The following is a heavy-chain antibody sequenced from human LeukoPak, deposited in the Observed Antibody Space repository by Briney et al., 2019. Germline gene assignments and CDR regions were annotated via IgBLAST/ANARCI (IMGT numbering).Heavy chain of an antibody. D-gene: IGHD1-1*01. V-gene: IGHV3-7*01. CDR1: GFTFSRYW. Sequence: GGSLRLSCAASGFTFSRYWMSWMRQAPGKGLEWVANIKYDGNEEYYVDSLKGRFTISRDNAKSSLYLQLNSLRVEDTAVYYYKSGGAAPGSFDYWGQGTLVTVS. CDR2: IKYDGNEE. J-gene: IGHJ4*02. CDR3: KSGGAAPGSFDY.